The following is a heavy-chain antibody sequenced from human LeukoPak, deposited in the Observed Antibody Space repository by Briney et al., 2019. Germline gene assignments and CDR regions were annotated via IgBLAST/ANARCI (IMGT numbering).Heavy chain of an antibody. Sequence: ASVKVSCKASGYTFTSYAMHWVRQAPGQRLEWMGWINVGNGNTKYSQEFQDRVTITRDTSAITVYMELSSLRSEDMAVYYCAKVAARYGDYYFDYWGQGTLVTVPS. CDR1: GYTFTSYA. D-gene: IGHD4-17*01. V-gene: IGHV1-3*03. CDR2: INVGNGNT. J-gene: IGHJ4*02. CDR3: AKVAARYGDYYFDY.